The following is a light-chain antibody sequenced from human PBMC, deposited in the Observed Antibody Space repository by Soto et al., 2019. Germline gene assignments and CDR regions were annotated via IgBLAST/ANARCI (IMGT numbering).Light chain of an antibody. J-gene: IGLJ1*01. CDR3: QSYDSSLSGSDV. Sequence: QSVLTQPPSVSGAPGQRVTISGTGSSSNIGAGYDVHWYQQLPGTAPKLLIYGNSNRPSGVPDRFSGSKSGTSASLAITGLQAEDEADYYCQSYDSSLSGSDVFGTGTKVTVL. CDR1: SSNIGAGYD. CDR2: GNS. V-gene: IGLV1-40*01.